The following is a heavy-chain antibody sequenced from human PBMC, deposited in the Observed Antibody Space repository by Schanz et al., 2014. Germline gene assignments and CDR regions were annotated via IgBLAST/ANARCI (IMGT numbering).Heavy chain of an antibody. CDR3: VRQVGPSYYFDK. J-gene: IGHJ4*02. D-gene: IGHD1-26*01. Sequence: EVQLVQSGAEVKKPGESLRISCKISGYTFTDYWISWVRQVPGRGLEWMGKIDPTDSRTNYSPSFQGHVTFSVDKSINTAYLQGSSLKASDTAMYYCVRQVGPSYYFDKWGQGTLVTVSS. CDR2: IDPTDSRT. CDR1: GYTFTDYW. V-gene: IGHV5-10-1*03.